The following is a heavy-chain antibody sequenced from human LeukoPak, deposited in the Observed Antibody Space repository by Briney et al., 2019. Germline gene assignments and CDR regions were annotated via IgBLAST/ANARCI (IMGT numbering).Heavy chain of an antibody. CDR1: GFTFSSYG. V-gene: IGHV3-30*02. CDR2: IQYDGRNK. Sequence: GGSLRLSCAASGFTFSSYGMHWVRQAPGKGLEWVAFIQYDGRNKYYADSVKGRLTISRDNSRNTLYLQMNSLGTEDTGVYYCARTYYYMDVWGKGTTVTVSS. J-gene: IGHJ6*03. CDR3: ARTYYYMDV. D-gene: IGHD3/OR15-3a*01.